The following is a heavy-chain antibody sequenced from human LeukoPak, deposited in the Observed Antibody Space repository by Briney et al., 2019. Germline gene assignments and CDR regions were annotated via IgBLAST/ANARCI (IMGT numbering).Heavy chain of an antibody. CDR1: GFTFSSYS. CDR2: ISSSSSTI. Sequence: GGSLRLSCAASGFTFSSYSMNWVRQAPGKGLEWVSYISSSSSTIYYADSVKGRFTISRDNAKNSLYLQMNSLRAEDTAVYYCARDLGETYYDFWSGYPAYWGRGTLVTVSS. J-gene: IGHJ4*02. D-gene: IGHD3-3*01. V-gene: IGHV3-48*01. CDR3: ARDLGETYYDFWSGYPAY.